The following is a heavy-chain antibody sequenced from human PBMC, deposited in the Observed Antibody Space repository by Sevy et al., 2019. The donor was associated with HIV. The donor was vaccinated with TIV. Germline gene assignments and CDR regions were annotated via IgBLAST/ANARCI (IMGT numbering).Heavy chain of an antibody. CDR2: ISYDGSNK. CDR1: GFTFSSYG. J-gene: IGHJ1*01. V-gene: IGHV3-30*18. D-gene: IGHD4-17*01. CDR3: AKDFGPYGDYEYFQH. Sequence: GSLRLSCAASGFTFSSYGMHWVRQAPGKGLEWVTVISYDGSNKYYADSVKGRFTVSRDNSKNTLYLQMNSLRAEDTAVYYCAKDFGPYGDYEYFQHWGQGTLVTVSS.